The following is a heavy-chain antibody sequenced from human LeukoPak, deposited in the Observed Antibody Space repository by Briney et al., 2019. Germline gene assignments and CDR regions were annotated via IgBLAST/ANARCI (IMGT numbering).Heavy chain of an antibody. Sequence: SVKVSCKASGGTFSSYAISWVRQAPGQGLEWMGRIIPILGIANYAQKFQGRVTITADKSTSTAYMELSSLGSEDTAVYYCARTSYYYDSSGYYPLDYWGQGTLVTVSS. CDR3: ARTSYYYDSSGYYPLDY. CDR1: GGTFSSYA. V-gene: IGHV1-69*04. J-gene: IGHJ4*02. CDR2: IIPILGIA. D-gene: IGHD3-22*01.